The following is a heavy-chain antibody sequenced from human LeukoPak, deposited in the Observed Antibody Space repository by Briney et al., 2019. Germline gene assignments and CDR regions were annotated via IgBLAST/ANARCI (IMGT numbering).Heavy chain of an antibody. CDR3: ARDHDEVAIYYYYGMDV. Sequence: GGSLRLSCAASGFTFSSYSMNWVRQAPGKGLEWVSSISSSSSYIYYADSVKGRSTISRDNARNSLYLQMNSLRAEDTAVYYCARDHDEVAIYYYYGMDVWGQGTTVTVSS. D-gene: IGHD2-15*01. J-gene: IGHJ6*02. V-gene: IGHV3-21*01. CDR2: ISSSSSYI. CDR1: GFTFSSYS.